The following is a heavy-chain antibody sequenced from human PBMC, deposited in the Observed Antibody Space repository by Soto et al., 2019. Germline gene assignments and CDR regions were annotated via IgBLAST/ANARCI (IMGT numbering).Heavy chain of an antibody. V-gene: IGHV1-69*13. CDR1: GGTFSSYA. D-gene: IGHD4-4*01. CDR3: AHRRGYDYSNNYYYYGMDV. J-gene: IGHJ6*02. Sequence: SVKVSCKASGGTFSSYAISWVRQAPGQGLEWMGGIIPIFGTANYAQKFQGRVTITADESTSTAYMELSSLRSEDTAVYYCAHRRGYDYSNNYYYYGMDVWGQGTTVTVSS. CDR2: IIPIFGTA.